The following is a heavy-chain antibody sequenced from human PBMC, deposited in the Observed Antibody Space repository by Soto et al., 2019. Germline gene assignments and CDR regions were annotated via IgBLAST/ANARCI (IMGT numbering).Heavy chain of an antibody. V-gene: IGHV4-59*11. CDR3: ARDAYNSYYFDY. CDR1: ADSMNDHY. D-gene: IGHD1-1*01. CDR2: ISDSGST. J-gene: IGHJ4*02. Sequence: SETLSLTCTVSADSMNDHYGSWIRQPPGKGLEWIGYISDSGSTNYNPSLRSRVIISVDTSTKSFSLKMSSVTAADTAVYYCARDAYNSYYFDYWGQGALVTVSS.